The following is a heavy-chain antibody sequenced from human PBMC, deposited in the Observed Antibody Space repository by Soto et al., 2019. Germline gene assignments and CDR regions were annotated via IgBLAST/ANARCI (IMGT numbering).Heavy chain of an antibody. Sequence: QVQLQESGQGLVKPSQTLSLTCTVSGGSISNGGYYWNWIRQHPGEGLEWFGYIYYSGSTYYNPSLKSRVTVSVDTSKDQFSLRLSSVPAAGTAVYYCAGDTTGHWYFDLWGRGTLVTVSS. J-gene: IGHJ2*01. V-gene: IGHV4-31*03. CDR1: GGSISNGGYY. CDR2: IYYSGST. D-gene: IGHD1-1*01. CDR3: AGDTTGHWYFDL.